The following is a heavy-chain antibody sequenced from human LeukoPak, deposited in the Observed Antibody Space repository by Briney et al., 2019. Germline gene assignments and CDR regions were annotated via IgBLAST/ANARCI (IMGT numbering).Heavy chain of an antibody. CDR2: ISYDGSNK. D-gene: IGHD3-22*01. J-gene: IGHJ3*02. CDR1: GYTFTSYY. V-gene: IGHV3-30*18. Sequence: SCKASGYTFTSYYMHWVRQAPGKGLEWVAVISYDGSNKYYADSVKGRFTISRDNSKNTLYLQMNSLRAEDTAVYYCAKDWGHSSGYPDAFDIWGQGTMVTVSS. CDR3: AKDWGHSSGYPDAFDI.